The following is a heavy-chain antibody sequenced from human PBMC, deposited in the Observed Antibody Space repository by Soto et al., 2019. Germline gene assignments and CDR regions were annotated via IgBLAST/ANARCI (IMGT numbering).Heavy chain of an antibody. V-gene: IGHV3-64D*08. CDR2: ITSNGGST. CDR3: VKSMIAVVITTPLDH. CDR1: EVTVCSYA. J-gene: IGHJ4*02. D-gene: IGHD3-22*01. Sequence: GGSLRICCSACEVTVCSYAMDGVRQEPGKGLEYVSVITSNGGSTYYADSVKGRFTISRDNSKNTLYLQMSSLRAEDTAVYYCVKSMIAVVITTPLDHWGQGTLVTVSS.